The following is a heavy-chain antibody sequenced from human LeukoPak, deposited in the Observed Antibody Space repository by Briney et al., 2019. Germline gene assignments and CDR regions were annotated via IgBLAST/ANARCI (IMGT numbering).Heavy chain of an antibody. V-gene: IGHV4-39*01. CDR2: IYYSGST. Sequence: SETLSLTCTVSGGSISSSSYYWGWIRQPPGKGLEWIGSIYYSGSTYYNPSLKSRVTISVDTSKNQFSLKLSSVTAADTAVYYCARHVSYSTSNFDYWGQGTLVTVSS. J-gene: IGHJ4*02. CDR1: GGSISSSSYY. CDR3: ARHVSYSTSNFDY. D-gene: IGHD4-11*01.